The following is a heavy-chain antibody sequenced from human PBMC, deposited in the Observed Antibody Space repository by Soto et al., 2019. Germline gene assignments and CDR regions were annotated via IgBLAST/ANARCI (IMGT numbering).Heavy chain of an antibody. D-gene: IGHD3-10*01. CDR1: GFTFSDYY. CDR2: ISIGGTPI. Sequence: QVQLVESGGGLVKPGGSLRLSCEASGFTFSDYYMSWIRQVPGKGLEWVSYISIGGTPIYYADSVKGRFTISRDNDQNSLYLHMTSLTAEDTALYYCVRGPEELVYYNSIDVWGQGTTVTVS. J-gene: IGHJ6*02. V-gene: IGHV3-11*01. CDR3: VRGPEELVYYNSIDV.